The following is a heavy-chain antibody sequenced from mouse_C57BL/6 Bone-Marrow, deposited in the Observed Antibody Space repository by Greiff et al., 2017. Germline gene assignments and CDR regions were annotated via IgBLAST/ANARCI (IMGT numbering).Heavy chain of an antibody. D-gene: IGHD1-1*01. CDR3: ARLSYEAMDY. J-gene: IGHJ4*01. Sequence: EVKLVESGGGLVKPGGSLNLTCAASGFTFSSYTMSWVRQTPGKRLEWVATISGGGGNTYYPASVKGRFTISGDNAKNTLYLHMSSLRSENTAFYYCARLSYEAMDYWGQGTSVTVSS. V-gene: IGHV5-9*01. CDR1: GFTFSSYT. CDR2: ISGGGGNT.